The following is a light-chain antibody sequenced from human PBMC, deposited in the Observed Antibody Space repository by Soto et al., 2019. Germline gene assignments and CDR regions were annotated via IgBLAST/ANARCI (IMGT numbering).Light chain of an antibody. CDR1: QSISSW. CDR3: QQYSYFAT. V-gene: IGKV1-5*03. CDR2: KAS. J-gene: IGKJ1*01. Sequence: DIQMTQSPSTLSASVGDRVTITCRASQSISSWLTWYQQKAGQAPKLLIYKASIVESGVPSRFSGSGSETAFTLTISSLQPDDSATYYCQQYSYFATFGQGTRVEVK.